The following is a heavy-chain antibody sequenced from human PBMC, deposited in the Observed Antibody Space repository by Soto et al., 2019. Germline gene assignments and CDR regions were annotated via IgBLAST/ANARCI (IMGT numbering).Heavy chain of an antibody. CDR2: ISYDGSNK. CDR3: AKGLEYYGSGSYYKPDY. Sequence: QVQLVESGGGVVQPGRSLRLSCAASGFTFSSYGMHWVRQAPGKGLEWVAVISYDGSNKYYADSVTGRFTISRDNSKNTLYLQMNSLRAEDTAVYYCAKGLEYYGSGSYYKPDYWGQGTLVTVSS. J-gene: IGHJ4*02. D-gene: IGHD3-10*01. CDR1: GFTFSSYG. V-gene: IGHV3-30*18.